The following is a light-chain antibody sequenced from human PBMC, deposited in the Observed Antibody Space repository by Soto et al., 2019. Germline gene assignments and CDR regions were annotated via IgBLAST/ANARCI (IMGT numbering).Light chain of an antibody. CDR3: QQYGSSSYT. CDR1: QSVSSSY. CDR2: GAS. Sequence: EIVLTQSPGTLSLSPGERDTLSCRASQSVSSSYLTWYQQKPGQAPRLLIYGASSRATGITDRFSGSGSGTDFTLTISRLEPEDFSVYYCQQYGSSSYTFGQGTKLEIK. V-gene: IGKV3-20*01. J-gene: IGKJ2*01.